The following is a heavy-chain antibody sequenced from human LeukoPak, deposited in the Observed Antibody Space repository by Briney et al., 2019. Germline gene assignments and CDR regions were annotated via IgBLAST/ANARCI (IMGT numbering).Heavy chain of an antibody. CDR2: IYSGGTT. CDR1: GFTVSANY. J-gene: IGHJ4*02. D-gene: IGHD3-16*01. Sequence: GGSLRLSCEVSGFTVSANYMNWVRQAPGKGLEWVVIIYSGGTTYHADSLRGRFTISRDDSKNTLLLQMNSLRVEDTGVYYCARSIYNYVWGSYDYWGQGTLVTVAS. CDR3: ARSIYNYVWGSYDY. V-gene: IGHV3-66*01.